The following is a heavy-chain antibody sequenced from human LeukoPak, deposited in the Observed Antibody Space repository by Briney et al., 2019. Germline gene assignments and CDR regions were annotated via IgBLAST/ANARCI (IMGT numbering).Heavy chain of an antibody. Sequence: GRSLRLSCAASGFTFDDYAMHWVRQAPGKGLEWVSGISWNSGSIGYADSVKGRFTISRDNAKNSLYPQMNSLRAEDTALYYCAKVTGIAAAGPFDYWGQGTLVTVSS. D-gene: IGHD6-13*01. V-gene: IGHV3-9*01. J-gene: IGHJ4*02. CDR2: ISWNSGSI. CDR3: AKVTGIAAAGPFDY. CDR1: GFTFDDYA.